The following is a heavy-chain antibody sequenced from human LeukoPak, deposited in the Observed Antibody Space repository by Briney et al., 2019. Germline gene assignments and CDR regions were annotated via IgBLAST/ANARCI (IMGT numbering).Heavy chain of an antibody. J-gene: IGHJ4*02. CDR1: GGSISSGGYS. Sequence: NPSQTLSLTCAVSGGSISSGGYSWSWIRQPPGKGLEWIGYIYHSGSTYYNPSLKSRVTISVDKSKNQFSLKLSSVTAADTAVYYCARRIAVAGHLRGPLDYWGQGTLVTVSS. D-gene: IGHD6-19*01. CDR3: ARRIAVAGHLRGPLDY. V-gene: IGHV4-30-2*01. CDR2: IYHSGST.